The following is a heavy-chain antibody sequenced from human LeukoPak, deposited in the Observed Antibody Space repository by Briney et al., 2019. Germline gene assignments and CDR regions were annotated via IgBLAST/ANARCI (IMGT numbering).Heavy chain of an antibody. D-gene: IGHD2-2*01. J-gene: IGHJ3*02. Sequence: GGSLRLSCAASGFTFSSYGMHWVRQAPGKGLEWVAFIRYDGSNKYYADSVKGRFTISRDNSKNTLYLQMNSLRAEDTAVYYCASLRSRLVYQLLLGPDDAFDIWGQGTMVTVSS. V-gene: IGHV3-30*02. CDR2: IRYDGSNK. CDR3: ASLRSRLVYQLLLGPDDAFDI. CDR1: GFTFSSYG.